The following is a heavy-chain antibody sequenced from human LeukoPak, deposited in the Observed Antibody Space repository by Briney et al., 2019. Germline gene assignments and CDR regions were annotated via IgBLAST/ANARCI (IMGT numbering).Heavy chain of an antibody. CDR2: AYYSGST. J-gene: IGHJ5*02. CDR1: GGSISSGGYY. V-gene: IGHV4-61*08. CDR3: ARDRVHYDFWSGYYP. D-gene: IGHD3-3*01. Sequence: SETLSLTCTVSGGSISSGGYYWSWIRQPPGKGLEWIGYAYYSGSTNYNPSLKSRVTISVDTSKNQFSLKVNSVTAADTAVYYCARDRVHYDFWSGYYPWGQGTLVTVSS.